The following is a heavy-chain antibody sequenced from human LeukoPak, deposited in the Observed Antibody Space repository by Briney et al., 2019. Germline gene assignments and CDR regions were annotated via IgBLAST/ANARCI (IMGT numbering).Heavy chain of an antibody. D-gene: IGHD3-3*01. V-gene: IGHV3-48*04. CDR3: ARDSTYYDFWSGYLY. CDR1: GFTFSSYS. Sequence: PGGSLRLSCAASGFTFSSYSMNWVRQAPGKGQEWVPYISSSSSTIYYADSVKGRFTISRDNAKNSLYLQMNSLRAEDTAVYYCARDSTYYDFWSGYLYWGQGTLVTVSS. J-gene: IGHJ4*02. CDR2: ISSSSSTI.